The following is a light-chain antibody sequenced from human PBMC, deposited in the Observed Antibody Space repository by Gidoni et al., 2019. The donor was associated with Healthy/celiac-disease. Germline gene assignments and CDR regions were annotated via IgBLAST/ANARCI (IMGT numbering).Light chain of an antibody. CDR1: QSLLHSNGYNY. V-gene: IGKV2-28*01. CDR2: LGS. Sequence: DIVLTQSTLSLPVTPGEPASISCRSSQSLLHSNGYNYLDWYLQKPGQSPQLLIYLGSNRAAGVPDRFSGSGSGTDFTLKISRVEAEDVGVYYGMQALQTRTFGQGTKVEIK. CDR3: MQALQTRT. J-gene: IGKJ1*01.